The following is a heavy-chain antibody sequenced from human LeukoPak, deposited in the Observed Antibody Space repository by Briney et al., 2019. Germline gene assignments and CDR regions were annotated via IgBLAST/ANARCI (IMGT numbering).Heavy chain of an antibody. Sequence: GGSLRLSCAASGFTLSNYRMNWLRQAPGKGLEWVANIKEDGGEKFYVDSVKGRFIISRDNAKNSLYLQMNSLRAEDTAVYYCARDSQHLNFDYWGQGTLVTVSS. CDR2: IKEDGGEK. CDR3: ARDSQHLNFDY. V-gene: IGHV3-7*04. D-gene: IGHD3-3*02. CDR1: GFTLSNYR. J-gene: IGHJ4*02.